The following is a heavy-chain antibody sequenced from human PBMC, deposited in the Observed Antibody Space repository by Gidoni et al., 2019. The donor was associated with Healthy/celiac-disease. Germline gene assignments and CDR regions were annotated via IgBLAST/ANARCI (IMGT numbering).Heavy chain of an antibody. D-gene: IGHD4-4*01. Sequence: QMQLVQSGAEVQKTGSSVHVSCKASGYTFTYRYLHWVRPAPGQALEWMGWITPFNGNTNYAQKFQDRVTITRNRSMSTAYMELSSLRAEDTAMYYCAGMSTVAFDIWGQGTMVTVSS. CDR3: AGMSTVAFDI. CDR1: GYTFTYRY. CDR2: ITPFNGNT. J-gene: IGHJ3*02. V-gene: IGHV1-45*02.